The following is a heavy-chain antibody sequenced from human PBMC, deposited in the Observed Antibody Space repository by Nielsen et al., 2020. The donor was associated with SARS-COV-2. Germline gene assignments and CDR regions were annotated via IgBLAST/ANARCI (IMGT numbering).Heavy chain of an antibody. V-gene: IGHV1-46*01. CDR1: GYTFTSYY. Sequence: ASVKVSCKASGYTFTSYYIYWVRQAPGQGLEWMGIIKPSDYSTTYAQKFQGRVTMTRDTSTSTVYMELSSLRSEDTAVYYCAREKVTMVRGVTPGFSYWGQGTLVTVSS. D-gene: IGHD3-10*01. J-gene: IGHJ4*02. CDR3: AREKVTMVRGVTPGFSY. CDR2: IKPSDYST.